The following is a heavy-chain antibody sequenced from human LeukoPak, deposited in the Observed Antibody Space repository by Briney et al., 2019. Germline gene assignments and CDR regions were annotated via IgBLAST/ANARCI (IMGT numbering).Heavy chain of an antibody. CDR3: AKSLYSSSSSFDY. J-gene: IGHJ4*02. D-gene: IGHD6-6*01. Sequence: GGSLRLSCAASGFTFSSYAMSWVRQAPGKGLEWVSVISGSGGSTYYADSVKGRFTISRDNSKNTLYLQMNSLRAEDTAVYYCAKSLYSSSSSFDYWGQGTLVTVSA. V-gene: IGHV3-23*01. CDR2: ISGSGGST. CDR1: GFTFSSYA.